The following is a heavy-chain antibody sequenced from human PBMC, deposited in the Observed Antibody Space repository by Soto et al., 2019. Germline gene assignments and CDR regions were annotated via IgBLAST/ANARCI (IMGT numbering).Heavy chain of an antibody. V-gene: IGHV4-31*03. CDR2: IYYSGST. J-gene: IGHJ5*02. CDR3: AGTRKTRDRYYDFWSGFLNWFDP. D-gene: IGHD3-3*01. Sequence: QVQLQESGPGLVKPSQTLSLTCTVSGGSISSGGYYWSWIRQHPGKGLEWIGYIYYSGSTYYNPSLKSRVTISVDTSKNQSSLKLSSVTAADTAVYYCAGTRKTRDRYYDFWSGFLNWFDPWGQGTLVTVSS. CDR1: GGSISSGGYY.